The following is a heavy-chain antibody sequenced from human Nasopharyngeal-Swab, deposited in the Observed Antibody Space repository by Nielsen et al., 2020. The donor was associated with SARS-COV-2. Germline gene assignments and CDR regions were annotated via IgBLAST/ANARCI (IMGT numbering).Heavy chain of an antibody. CDR1: GFTFSSYA. CDR2: ISGSGGST. CDR3: ARDPEVYSSGIDY. Sequence: GESLKISCAASGFTFSSYAMSWVRQAPGKGLEWVSAISGSGGSTYYADSVKGRFTISRDNSKSTLYLQMNSLRAEDTAVYYGARDPEVYSSGIDYWGQGTLVTVSS. J-gene: IGHJ4*02. D-gene: IGHD6-19*01. V-gene: IGHV3-23*01.